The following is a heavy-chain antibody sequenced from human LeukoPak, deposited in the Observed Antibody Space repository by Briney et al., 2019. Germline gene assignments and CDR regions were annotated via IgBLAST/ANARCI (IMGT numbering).Heavy chain of an antibody. Sequence: SETLSLTCTVSGFSITSGYYWGWIRQPPGEGLGWIGYIYHSGSTYYNPSLKSRVTISVDRSRNQFSLKLSSVTAADTAVYYCARGETSAGFDYWGQGTLVTVSS. D-gene: IGHD1-26*01. CDR3: ARGETSAGFDY. J-gene: IGHJ4*02. CDR1: GFSITSGYY. CDR2: IYHSGST. V-gene: IGHV4-38-2*02.